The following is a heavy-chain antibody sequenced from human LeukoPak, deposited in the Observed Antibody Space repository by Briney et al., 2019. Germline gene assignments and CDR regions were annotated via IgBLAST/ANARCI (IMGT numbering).Heavy chain of an antibody. CDR3: ARHQWGAASARKFDY. Sequence: SETLSLTCTVSSGSISSNTYYWGWIRQPPGKGLEWISSIYYSGSTYYNPSLKSRVTISVDTSKNQFSLKVSSVTAADTAVYYCARHQWGAASARKFDYWGQGTLVTVPS. CDR2: IYYSGST. D-gene: IGHD6-13*01. CDR1: SGSISSNTYY. V-gene: IGHV4-39*01. J-gene: IGHJ4*02.